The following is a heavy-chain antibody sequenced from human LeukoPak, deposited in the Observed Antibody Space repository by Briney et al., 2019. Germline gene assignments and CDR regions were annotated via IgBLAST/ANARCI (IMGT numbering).Heavy chain of an antibody. V-gene: IGHV3-30*18. CDR3: AKNWQQLVLRLGYFDL. CDR2: LSYDGNNK. D-gene: IGHD6-13*01. J-gene: IGHJ2*01. CDR1: GFTFSNYG. Sequence: GGSLRLSCAASGFTFSNYGMYWVRQAPGKGLEWVAFLSYDGNNKYYVDYVKGRFTISRDNPKNTLYLQMTSLRADDTAVYYCAKNWQQLVLRLGYFDLWGRGTLVTVSS.